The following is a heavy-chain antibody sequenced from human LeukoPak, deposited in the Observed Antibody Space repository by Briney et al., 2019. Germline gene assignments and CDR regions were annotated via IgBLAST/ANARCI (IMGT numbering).Heavy chain of an antibody. CDR2: ISSSGNTK. J-gene: IGHJ4*02. CDR1: GFTLSDHY. Sequence: GGSLRLSCAASGFTLSDHYMSWIRQAPGKRLEWISYISSSGNTKYYADSVKGRFTISRDNAKNSLFLQMSSLRAEDTAVYYCARDKYYYDSGNSLRYDYWGQGSLVTVSS. V-gene: IGHV3-11*01. D-gene: IGHD3-10*01. CDR3: ARDKYYYDSGNSLRYDY.